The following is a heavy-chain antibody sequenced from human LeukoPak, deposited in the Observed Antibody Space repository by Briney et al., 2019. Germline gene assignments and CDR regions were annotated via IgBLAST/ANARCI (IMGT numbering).Heavy chain of an antibody. D-gene: IGHD3-16*02. CDR3: ARETWGSYRNNWFDP. J-gene: IGHJ5*02. V-gene: IGHV4-4*07. CDR2: IYTSGST. Sequence: SETLSLTCTVSGGSFSSYYWSWIRQPAGKGLEWIGRIYTSGSTNYNPSLKSRVTMSVDTSKNQFSLKLSSVTAADTAVYYCARETWGSYRNNWFDPWGQGTLVTVSS. CDR1: GGSFSSYY.